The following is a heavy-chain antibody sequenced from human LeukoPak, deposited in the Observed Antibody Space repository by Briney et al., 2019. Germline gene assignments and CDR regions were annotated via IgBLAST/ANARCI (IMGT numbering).Heavy chain of an antibody. V-gene: IGHV1-3*04. Sequence: ASVKVSCKASGGTFSSYAISWVRQAPGQGLEWMGWITTGRGETRYSQEFQRRITFTRDTSASTVYMDLSDLRSDDTAVYYCARGGKQWRGGNYFDSWGQGTLVAVSS. D-gene: IGHD6-19*01. CDR2: ITTGRGET. CDR3: ARGGKQWRGGNYFDS. J-gene: IGHJ4*02. CDR1: GGTFSSYA.